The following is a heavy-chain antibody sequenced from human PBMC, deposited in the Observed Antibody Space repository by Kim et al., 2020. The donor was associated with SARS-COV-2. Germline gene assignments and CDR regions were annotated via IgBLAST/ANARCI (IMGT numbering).Heavy chain of an antibody. Sequence: GERTYYADFVKGRFTISRDTFTNTLYLQMDSLRVEDTAVYYCEGGGWSLDSWGQGTLVTGSS. V-gene: IGHV3-23*01. D-gene: IGHD6-19*01. CDR2: GERT. J-gene: IGHJ4*02. CDR3: EGGGWSLDS.